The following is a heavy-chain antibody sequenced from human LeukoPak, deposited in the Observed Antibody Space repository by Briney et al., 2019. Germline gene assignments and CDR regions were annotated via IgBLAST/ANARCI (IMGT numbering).Heavy chain of an antibody. D-gene: IGHD3-22*01. CDR1: GFTFSSYG. J-gene: IGHJ3*02. V-gene: IGHV3-66*01. Sequence: GGSLSLSCAASGFTFSSYGMHWVRQAPGKGLEWVSVIYSGGSTYYADSVKGRFTISRDNSKNTLYLQMNSLRAEDTAVYYCARGLTYYYDSSGYYQPYAFDIWGQGTMVTVSS. CDR2: IYSGGST. CDR3: ARGLTYYYDSSGYYQPYAFDI.